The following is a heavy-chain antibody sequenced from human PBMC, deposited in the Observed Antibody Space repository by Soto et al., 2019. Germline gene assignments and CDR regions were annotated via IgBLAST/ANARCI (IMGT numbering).Heavy chain of an antibody. CDR3: ARGPAGIAAQVFDY. CDR2: IIPIFGTA. CDR1: GGTFSSYA. Sequence: VASVKVSCKASGGTFSSYAISWVRQAPGQGLEWMGGIIPIFGTANYAQKFQGRVTITADKSTSTAYMELSSLRSEDTAVYYCARGPAGIAAQVFDYWGQGTLVTVSS. J-gene: IGHJ4*02. V-gene: IGHV1-69*06. D-gene: IGHD6-13*01.